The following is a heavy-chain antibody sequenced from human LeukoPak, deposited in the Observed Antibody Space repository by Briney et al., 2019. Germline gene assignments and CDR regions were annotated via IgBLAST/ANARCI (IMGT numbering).Heavy chain of an antibody. D-gene: IGHD2-15*01. CDR1: GYTLTELS. V-gene: IGHV1-24*01. CDR3: ATLTGYCSGGSCYDAFDI. J-gene: IGHJ3*02. CDR2: FDPEDGET. Sequence: GASVKVSCKVSGYTLTELSMHWVRQAPGKGLEWMGGFDPEDGETIYAQKFRGRVTMTEDTSTDTAYMELSSLRSEDTAVYYCATLTGYCSGGSCYDAFDIWGQGTMVTVSS.